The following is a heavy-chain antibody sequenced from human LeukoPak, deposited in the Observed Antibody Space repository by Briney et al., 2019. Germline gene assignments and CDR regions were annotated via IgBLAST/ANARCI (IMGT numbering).Heavy chain of an antibody. D-gene: IGHD3-10*01. CDR2: INPSGGST. J-gene: IGHJ6*03. CDR3: ARDLHYGSGGPNDPLKDMDV. Sequence: ASVKVSCKASGYTFTASYMHWVRQAPGQGLEWMGIINPSGGSTSYAQKFQGRVTMTRDMSTSTVYMELSSLRSEDTAVYYCARDLHYGSGGPNDPLKDMDVWGKGTTVTVSS. V-gene: IGHV1-46*01. CDR1: GYTFTASY.